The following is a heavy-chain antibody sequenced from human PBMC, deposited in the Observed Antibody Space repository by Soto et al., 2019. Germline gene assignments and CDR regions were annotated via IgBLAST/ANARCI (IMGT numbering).Heavy chain of an antibody. Sequence: QLVESGGGLVRPGGSLRLSCSASGFSISSAWMNWVRQAPGKGLEWVGRIKTKIEGETTHYAAPVNGRFTVSRDDSKNMLYLQMYSLKADDTALYYCTTGSVEGVWGQGTTVTVSS. V-gene: IGHV3-15*07. CDR2: IKTKIEGETT. D-gene: IGHD2-15*01. CDR1: GFSISSAW. J-gene: IGHJ6*02. CDR3: TTGSVEGV.